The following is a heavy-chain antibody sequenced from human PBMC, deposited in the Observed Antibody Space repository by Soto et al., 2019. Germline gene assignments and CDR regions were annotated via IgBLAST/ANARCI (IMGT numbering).Heavy chain of an antibody. D-gene: IGHD3-16*02. CDR1: GYTFTSYY. Sequence: ASVKVSCKASGYTFTSYYMHWVRQAPGQGLEWMGIINPSGGSTSYAQKFQGRVTMTRDTSTSTVYMELSSLRSEDTAVYYCARMEHLGELSLFPDAFDIWGQGTMVTVS. CDR2: INPSGGST. J-gene: IGHJ3*02. CDR3: ARMEHLGELSLFPDAFDI. V-gene: IGHV1-46*03.